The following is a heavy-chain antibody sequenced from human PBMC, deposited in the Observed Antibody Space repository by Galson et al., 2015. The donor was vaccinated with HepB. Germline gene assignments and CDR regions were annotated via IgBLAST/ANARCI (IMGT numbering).Heavy chain of an antibody. CDR3: ARVTEVQGVIDY. Sequence: SVKVSCKASGYTFTGYYMHWVRQAPGQGLEWMGRINPNSGGTNYAQKFQGRVTMTRDTSTSTAYMELSRLRSDDTAVYYCARVTEVQGVIDYWGQGTLVTVSS. CDR1: GYTFTGYY. CDR2: INPNSGGT. V-gene: IGHV1-2*06. D-gene: IGHD3-10*01. J-gene: IGHJ4*02.